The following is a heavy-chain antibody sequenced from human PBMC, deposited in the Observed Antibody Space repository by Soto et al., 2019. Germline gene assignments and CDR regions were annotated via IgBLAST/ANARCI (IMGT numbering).Heavy chain of an antibody. J-gene: IGHJ6*02. CDR1: GYTFASYY. CDR2: INPSGGST. Sequence: ASVKVSCKASGYTFASYYMHWVRQAPGQGLEWMGIINPSGGSTSYAQKFQGRVTMTRDTSTSTVYMELSSLRSEDTAVYYCALPASVDTAMGLGAPYYYNYYGMHVWGQGTTVTV. V-gene: IGHV1-46*01. CDR3: ALPASVDTAMGLGAPYYYNYYGMHV. D-gene: IGHD5-18*01.